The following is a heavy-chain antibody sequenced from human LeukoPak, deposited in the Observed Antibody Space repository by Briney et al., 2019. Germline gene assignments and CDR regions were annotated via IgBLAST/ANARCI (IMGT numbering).Heavy chain of an antibody. J-gene: IGHJ5*02. CDR2: INPSGGST. CDR1: GYTFTSYY. V-gene: IGHV1-46*01. Sequence: ASVKVSCKASGYTFTSYYMHWVRQAPGQGLEWMGIINPSGGSTSYAQKFQGRVTMTRDMSTSTVYMELSSLRSEDTAVYHCARDGSSSGWFDPWGQGTLVTVSS. D-gene: IGHD6-6*01. CDR3: ARDGSSSGWFDP.